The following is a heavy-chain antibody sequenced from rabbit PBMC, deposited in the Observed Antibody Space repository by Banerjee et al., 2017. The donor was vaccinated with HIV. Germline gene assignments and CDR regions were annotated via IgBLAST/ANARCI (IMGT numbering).Heavy chain of an antibody. CDR2: IDAVSSGST. Sequence: QSLEESGGDLVKPGASLTLTCTASGFSFSSRYWICWVRQAPGKRPEWIACIDAVSSGSTQYASWAKGRFTISKISSTTVTLQMTSLTAADTATYFCARDLAGVIGWNFGLWGPGTLVTVS. CDR3: ARDLAGVIGWNFGL. CDR1: GFSFSSRYW. V-gene: IGHV1S40*01. D-gene: IGHD4-1*01. J-gene: IGHJ6*01.